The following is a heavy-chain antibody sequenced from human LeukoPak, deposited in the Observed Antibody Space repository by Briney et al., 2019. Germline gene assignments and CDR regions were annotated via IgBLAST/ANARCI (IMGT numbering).Heavy chain of an antibody. CDR1: GYTFTSYD. CDR2: MNPNSGNT. D-gene: IGHD6-13*01. CDR3: ARRTFSSSWYPYYYYYMDV. V-gene: IGHV1-8*01. Sequence: ASVTVSCKASGYTFTSYDINWVRQATGQGLEWMGWMNPNSGNTGYAQKFQGRVTMTRNTSISTAYMELSSLRSEDTAVYYCARRTFSSSWYPYYYYYMDVWGKGTTVTVSS. J-gene: IGHJ6*03.